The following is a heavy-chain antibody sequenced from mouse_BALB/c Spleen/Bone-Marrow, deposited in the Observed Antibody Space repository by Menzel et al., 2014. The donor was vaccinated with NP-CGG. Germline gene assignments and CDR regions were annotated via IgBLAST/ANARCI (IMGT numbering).Heavy chain of an antibody. D-gene: IGHD1-1*02. Sequence: VQLKQSGPELVKPGASVKISCKASGYTFTDYNMHWVKQSHGKSLEWIGYIYPYNGGTGYNQKFKSKATLTVDNSSSTAYMELRRLTSEDSAVYYCARELSWYFDVWGAGTTVTVSS. V-gene: IGHV1S29*02. CDR3: ARELSWYFDV. CDR2: IYPYNGGT. J-gene: IGHJ1*01. CDR1: GYTFTDYN.